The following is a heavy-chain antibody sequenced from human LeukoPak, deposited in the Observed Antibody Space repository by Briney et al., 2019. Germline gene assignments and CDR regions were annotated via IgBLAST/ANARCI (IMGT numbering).Heavy chain of an antibody. CDR3: AKFAGSGYSPLDY. D-gene: IGHD3-22*01. V-gene: IGHV3-33*06. CDR1: GFTFSSYG. Sequence: GRSLRLSCAASGFTFSSYGMHWVRQAPGKGLEWVAVIWYGGSNKYYADSVKGRFTISRDNSKNTLYLQMNSLRAEDTAVYYCAKFAGSGYSPLDYWGQGTLVTVSS. J-gene: IGHJ4*02. CDR2: IWYGGSNK.